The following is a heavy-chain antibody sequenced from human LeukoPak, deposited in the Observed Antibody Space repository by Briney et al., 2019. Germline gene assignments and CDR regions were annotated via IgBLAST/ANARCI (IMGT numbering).Heavy chain of an antibody. CDR1: GDSFSSYH. CDR2: ISSSGST. V-gene: IGHV4-59*13. J-gene: IGHJ4*02. CDR3: ARVGRGDHTWGSYYCDH. Sequence: SETLSLTCTVSGDSFSSYHWSWLRQPPGKGVEWIGYISSSGSTSYNPSLKSRVTISVDTSKNQFSLKLRSVTAADTAVYYCARVGRGDHTWGSYYCDHWGQGTLVSVSS. D-gene: IGHD3-16*01.